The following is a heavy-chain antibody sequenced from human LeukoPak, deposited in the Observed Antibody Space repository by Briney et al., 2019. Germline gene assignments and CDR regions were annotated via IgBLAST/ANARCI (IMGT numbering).Heavy chain of an antibody. CDR3: ARVTPGFGRNVEKYFDY. V-gene: IGHV1-69*06. J-gene: IGHJ4*02. D-gene: IGHD1-1*01. CDR1: GYTFTSYD. Sequence: SVKVSCKASGYTFTSYDINWVRQATGQGLEWMGGIIPIFGTANYAQKFQGRVTITADKSTSTAYMELSSLRSEDTAVYYCARVTPGFGRNVEKYFDYWGQGTLVTVSS. CDR2: IIPIFGTA.